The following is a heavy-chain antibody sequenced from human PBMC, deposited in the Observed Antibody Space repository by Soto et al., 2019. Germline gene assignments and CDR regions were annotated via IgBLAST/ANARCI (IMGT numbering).Heavy chain of an antibody. CDR2: IIPIFGTA. CDR3: ARDLGRGTIVRGFSS. Sequence: SVKVSCKASGGTFSSYAISWVRQAPGQGLEWMGGIIPIFGTANYAQKFQGRVTITADESTSTAYMELSSLRSEDTAVYYCARDLGRGTIVRGFSSWGQGTLGTVSS. J-gene: IGHJ4*02. V-gene: IGHV1-69*13. D-gene: IGHD3-10*01. CDR1: GGTFSSYA.